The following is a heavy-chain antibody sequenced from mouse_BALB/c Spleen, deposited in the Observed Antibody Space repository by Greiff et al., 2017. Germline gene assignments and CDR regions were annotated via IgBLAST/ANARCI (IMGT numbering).Heavy chain of an antibody. J-gene: IGHJ1*01. Sequence: QVQLQQSGAELAKPGASVKMSCKASGYTFTSYWMHWVKQRPGQGLEWIGYINPSTGYTEYNQKFKDKATLTADKSSSTAYMQLSSLTSEDSAVYYCARVGDGYYGYFDVWGAGTTVTVSS. V-gene: IGHV1-7*01. D-gene: IGHD2-3*01. CDR3: ARVGDGYYGYFDV. CDR1: GYTFTSYW. CDR2: INPSTGYT.